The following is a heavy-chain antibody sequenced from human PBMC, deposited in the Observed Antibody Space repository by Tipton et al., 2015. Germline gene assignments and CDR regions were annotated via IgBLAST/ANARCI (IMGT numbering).Heavy chain of an antibody. CDR3: ATEPPMVRGAIISPGG. D-gene: IGHD3-10*01. V-gene: IGHV3-7*04. CDR1: EFTFSSYW. Sequence: SLRLSCIASEFTFSSYWMSWVRQAPGKGLEWVATIKYDGGEKYYVDFVKGRFTISRDNAKNSLYLQLSSLRDEDTAVYYCATEPPMVRGAIISPGGWGQGTLVTVSS. CDR2: IKYDGGEK. J-gene: IGHJ4*02.